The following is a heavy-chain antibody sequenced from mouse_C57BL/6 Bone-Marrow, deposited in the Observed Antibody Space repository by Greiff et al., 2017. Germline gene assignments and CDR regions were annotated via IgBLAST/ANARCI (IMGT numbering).Heavy chain of an antibody. CDR2: ISDGGSYT. V-gene: IGHV5-4*01. D-gene: IGHD2-3*01. CDR3: ARDGYYPIAY. Sequence: DVQLVESGGGLVKPGGSLKLSCAASGFTFSSYAMSWVRQTPEKRLEWVATISDGGSYTYYPDNVKGRFTISRDNAKNNLYLQMSHLKSEDTAMYYCARDGYYPIAYWGQGTLVTVSA. J-gene: IGHJ3*01. CDR1: GFTFSSYA.